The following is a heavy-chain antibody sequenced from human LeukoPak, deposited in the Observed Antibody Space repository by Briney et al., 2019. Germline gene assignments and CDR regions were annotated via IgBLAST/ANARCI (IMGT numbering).Heavy chain of an antibody. CDR2: ISSSGSTI. CDR1: GFTFSSYE. J-gene: IGHJ4*02. CDR3: ARDQSECYYDSRDYFDY. D-gene: IGHD3-22*01. V-gene: IGHV3-48*03. Sequence: GGSLRLSCAASGFTFSSYEMNWVRQAPGKGLEWVSYISSSGSTIYYADSVKGRFTISRDNAKNSLYPQMNSLRAEDTAVYYCARDQSECYYDSRDYFDYWGQGTLVTVSS.